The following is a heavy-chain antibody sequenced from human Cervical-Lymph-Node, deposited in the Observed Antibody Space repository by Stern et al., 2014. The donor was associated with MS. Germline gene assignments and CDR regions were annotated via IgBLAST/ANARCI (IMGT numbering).Heavy chain of an antibody. CDR3: ARGDHYYSYGLDV. V-gene: IGHV1-46*03. CDR1: GYTLTSYS. Sequence: VQLEESGAEVKKPGASVKVSCEASGYTLTSYSMHWVRQAPGQGLEWLGGIDPNGGTTRYAQKFQGRVAMTSDTATTTVSIEVSGLTSADTAVYYCARGDHYYSYGLDVWGQGTTVTVSS. J-gene: IGHJ6*02. CDR2: IDPNGGTT.